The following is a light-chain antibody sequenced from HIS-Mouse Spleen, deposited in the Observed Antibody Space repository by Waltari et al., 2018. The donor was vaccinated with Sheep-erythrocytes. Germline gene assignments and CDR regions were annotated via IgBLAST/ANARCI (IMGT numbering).Light chain of an antibody. CDR1: QDISNY. Sequence: DIQMTQSPSSLSASVGDRVTITCQASQDISNYLNWYQQKPGKAPKLLIYDASNLETGVPSRFSGSGYGTDFTFTISSLQPEEIATYYCQQYDNLPLTLGGGTKVEIK. CDR2: DAS. CDR3: QQYDNLPLT. J-gene: IGKJ4*01. V-gene: IGKV1-33*01.